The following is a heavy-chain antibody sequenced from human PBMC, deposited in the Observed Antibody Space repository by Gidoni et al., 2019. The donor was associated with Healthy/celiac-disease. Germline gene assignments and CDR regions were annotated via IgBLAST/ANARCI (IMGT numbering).Heavy chain of an antibody. V-gene: IGHV3-48*02. CDR3: ASNLRKVPVTHPQYYFDY. CDR1: GFTFSSYS. D-gene: IGHD4-17*01. J-gene: IGHJ4*02. Sequence: EVQLVESGGGLVQPVGSLRLSCAASGFTFSSYSMNWVRQAPGKGLEWVSYISSSSSTIYYADSVKGRFTISRDNAKNSLYLQMNSLRDEDTAVYYCASNLRKVPVTHPQYYFDYWGQGTLVTVSS. CDR2: ISSSSSTI.